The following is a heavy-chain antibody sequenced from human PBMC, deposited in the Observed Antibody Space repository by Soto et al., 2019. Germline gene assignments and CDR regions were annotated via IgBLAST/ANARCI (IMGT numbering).Heavy chain of an antibody. CDR2: IIPIFGTA. D-gene: IGHD2-15*01. CDR3: AREGPGDIVVVVAGHFDAFDI. J-gene: IGHJ3*02. CDR1: GGTFSSYA. V-gene: IGHV1-69*13. Sequence: SVKVSCKASGGTFSSYAISWVRQAPGQGLEWMGGIIPIFGTANYAQKFQGRVTITADESTSTAYMELSSLRSEDTAVYYCAREGPGDIVVVVAGHFDAFDIWGQGTMVTVSS.